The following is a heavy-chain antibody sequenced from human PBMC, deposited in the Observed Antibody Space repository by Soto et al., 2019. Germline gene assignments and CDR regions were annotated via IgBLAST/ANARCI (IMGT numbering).Heavy chain of an antibody. D-gene: IGHD6-6*01. J-gene: IGHJ4*02. CDR2: ISYDGSNK. CDR1: GFTFNAYA. Sequence: GSLRLSCAASGFTFNAYAMHWVRQAPGKGLEWVAIISYDGSNKYYADSVKGRFTISRDNSKNTLFLHMNSLRTEDTAVFYCAREIADRPVGAYYFDYWGQGTLVTVSS. CDR3: AREIADRPVGAYYFDY. V-gene: IGHV3-30-3*01.